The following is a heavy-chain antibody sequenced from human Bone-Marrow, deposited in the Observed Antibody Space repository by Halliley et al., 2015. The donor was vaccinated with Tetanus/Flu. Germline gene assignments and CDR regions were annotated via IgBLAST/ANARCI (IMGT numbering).Heavy chain of an antibody. CDR3: AKRGESGPMKGKYFLDS. J-gene: IGHJ4*02. Sequence: SLRLSCAASGFTFSDYAMNWVRQAPGKGLQWVSSINNNGDTTYYADSVKGRFTVSRDKSKNTLYLQMNSLRAEDTAAYYCAKRGESGPMKGKYFLDSWGQGTLVTVSS. CDR2: INNNGDTT. D-gene: IGHD3-22*01. V-gene: IGHV3-23*01. CDR1: GFTFSDYA.